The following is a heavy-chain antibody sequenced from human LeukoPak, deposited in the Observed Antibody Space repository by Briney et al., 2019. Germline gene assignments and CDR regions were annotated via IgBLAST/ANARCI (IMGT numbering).Heavy chain of an antibody. V-gene: IGHV4-34*01. CDR2: INHSGST. CDR3: ARGWDYGSGGSGRVDY. Sequence: PSETLSLTCAVYGGSFSGYYWTWIRQPPGKGLEWIGEINHSGSTNYNPSLKSRVTISVDTSKNQFSLKLSSVTAADTAVYYCARGWDYGSGGSGRVDYWGQGTLVTVSS. CDR1: GGSFSGYY. J-gene: IGHJ4*02. D-gene: IGHD3-10*01.